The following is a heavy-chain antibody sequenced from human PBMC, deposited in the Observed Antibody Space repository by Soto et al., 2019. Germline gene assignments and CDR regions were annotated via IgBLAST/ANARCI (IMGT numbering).Heavy chain of an antibody. CDR3: ARGAGDPSTAGYYFDY. CDR2: IWYDGSNK. J-gene: IGHJ4*02. Sequence: GGSLRLSCAASGFTFSSYGMHWVRQAPGKGLEWVAVIWYDGSNKYYADSVKGRFTISRDNSKNTLYLQMNSLRAEDTAVYYCARGAGDPSTAGYYFDYWGQGTLVTVSS. V-gene: IGHV3-33*01. D-gene: IGHD2-21*02. CDR1: GFTFSSYG.